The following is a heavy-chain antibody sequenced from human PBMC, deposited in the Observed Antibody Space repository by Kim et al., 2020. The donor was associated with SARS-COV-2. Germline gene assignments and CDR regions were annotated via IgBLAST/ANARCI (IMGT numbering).Heavy chain of an antibody. V-gene: IGHV3-15*01. CDR1: GFTFSNAW. Sequence: GGSLRLSCAASGFTFSNAWMSWVRQAPGKGLEWVGRIKSKTDGGTTDYAALVKGRFTISRDDSKNTLYLKMNSLKTEDTAVYYCTTDKEDTAMGMDYYYYGMDVWGQGTTVTVSS. CDR2: IKSKTDGGTT. J-gene: IGHJ6*02. CDR3: TTDKEDTAMGMDYYYYGMDV. D-gene: IGHD5-18*01.